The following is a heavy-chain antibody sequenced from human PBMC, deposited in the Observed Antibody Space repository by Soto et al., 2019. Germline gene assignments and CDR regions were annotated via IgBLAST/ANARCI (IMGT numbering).Heavy chain of an antibody. V-gene: IGHV4-30-2*01. CDR2: IYHSGST. CDR3: ARGLGVVVAATGGWFDP. Sequence: SETLSLTCAVSGGSIGSGGYSWSWIRQPPGKGLEWIGYIYHSGSTYYNPSLKSRVTISVDRSKNQFSLKLSSVTAADTAVYYCARGLGVVVAATGGWFDPWGQGTLVTVSS. CDR1: GGSIGSGGYS. J-gene: IGHJ5*02. D-gene: IGHD2-15*01.